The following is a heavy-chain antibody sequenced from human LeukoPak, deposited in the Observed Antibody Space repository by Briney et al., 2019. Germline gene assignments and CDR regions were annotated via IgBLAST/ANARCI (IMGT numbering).Heavy chain of an antibody. D-gene: IGHD3-3*01. J-gene: IGHJ4*02. CDR2: IYYSGST. Sequence: PSETLSLTCTVSGGSISSYYWSWIRQPPGKGLEWIGYIYYSGSTNYNPSLKSRVTISVDTSKSQFSLKLSSVTAADTAVYYCASIFGVSIDYWGQGTLVTVSS. V-gene: IGHV4-59*01. CDR3: ASIFGVSIDY. CDR1: GGSISSYY.